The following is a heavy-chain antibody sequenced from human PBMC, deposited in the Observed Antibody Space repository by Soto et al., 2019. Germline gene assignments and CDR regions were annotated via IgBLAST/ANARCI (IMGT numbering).Heavy chain of an antibody. CDR2: ISGSGGRT. Sequence: GGSLRLSCEASGFTFSSYAMSWVRQAPGKGLEWVSAISGSGGRTYYADSVKGRFTISRDNSKNTLYLQMNSLRAEDTAVYYCAKDFYGDHLLGYWGQGTLVTVSS. CDR3: AKDFYGDHLLGY. V-gene: IGHV3-23*01. CDR1: GFTFSSYA. D-gene: IGHD4-17*01. J-gene: IGHJ4*02.